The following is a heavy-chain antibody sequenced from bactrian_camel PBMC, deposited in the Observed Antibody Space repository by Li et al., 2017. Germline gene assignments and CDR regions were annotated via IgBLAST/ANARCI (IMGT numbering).Heavy chain of an antibody. Sequence: HVQLVESGGGSVQPGESLKLSCEVPKESYSSNCIGWFRQAPGKEREGVAGLFTAGDVKEYADSVKGRFTISKDNAKNTLYLQLNSLKPEDTAVYYCAADLGWCGSAPLQREFRNWGQGTQVTVS. D-gene: IGHD6*01. J-gene: IGHJ4*01. CDR2: LFTAGDVK. CDR1: KESYSSNC. V-gene: IGHV3S1*01. CDR3: AADLGWCGSAPLQREFRN.